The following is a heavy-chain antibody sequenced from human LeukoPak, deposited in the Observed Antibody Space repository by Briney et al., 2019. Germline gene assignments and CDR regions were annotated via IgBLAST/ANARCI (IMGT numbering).Heavy chain of an antibody. V-gene: IGHV3-23*01. CDR2: ISDGGGST. J-gene: IGHJ6*02. Sequence: HPGGSLRLSCAVSGXSFRSYAVSWVRQAPGKGLEWVSGISDGGGSTYYADSVKGRFTISRDNSKNTLYLQMNSLRAEDTAVYYCAKDRGSSSSSYYPTNYYYYGMDVWGQGTTVTVSS. D-gene: IGHD6-13*01. CDR1: GXSFRSYA. CDR3: AKDRGSSSSSYYPTNYYYYGMDV.